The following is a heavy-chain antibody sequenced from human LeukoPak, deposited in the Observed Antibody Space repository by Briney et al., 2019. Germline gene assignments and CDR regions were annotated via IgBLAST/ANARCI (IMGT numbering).Heavy chain of an antibody. V-gene: IGHV3-23*01. CDR3: ANEFTKGDV. CDR2: ISGSGGST. CDR1: GFTFSSYA. Sequence: TGGSLRLSCAASGFTFSSYAMGWVRQFPGKGLEWVSAISGSGGSTYYADSVKGRFTISRDNSKNTLYLQMDSLRAEDTAIYYCANEFTKGDVWGQGTTVTVSS. D-gene: IGHD2-8*01. J-gene: IGHJ3*01.